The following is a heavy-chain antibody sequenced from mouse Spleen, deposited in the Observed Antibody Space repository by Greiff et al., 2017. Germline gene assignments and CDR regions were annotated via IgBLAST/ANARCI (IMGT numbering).Heavy chain of an antibody. Sequence: QLQQPGAELVRPGSSVKLSCKASGYTFTSYWMHWVKQRPIQGLEWIGNIDPSDSETHYNQKFKDKATLTVDKSSSTAYMQLSSLTSEDSAVYYCARSEDWDWFAYWGQGTLVTVSA. CDR1: GYTFTSYW. J-gene: IGHJ3*01. V-gene: IGHV1-52*01. D-gene: IGHD4-1*01. CDR3: ARSEDWDWFAY. CDR2: IDPSDSET.